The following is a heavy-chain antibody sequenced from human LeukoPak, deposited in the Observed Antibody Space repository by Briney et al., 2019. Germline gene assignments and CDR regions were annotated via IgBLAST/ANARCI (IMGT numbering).Heavy chain of an antibody. CDR3: ARDGGGGRYCSSTSCPLAGTVYYYMDV. J-gene: IGHJ6*03. D-gene: IGHD2-2*01. V-gene: IGHV3-21*01. Sequence: PGGSLRLSCAASGFTFSSYSMNWVRQAPGKGLEWVSSISSSSSYIYYADSVKGRFTISRDNAKNSLYLQMNRLRAEDTAVYYCARDGGGGRYCSSTSCPLAGTVYYYMDVWGKGTTVTVSS. CDR2: ISSSSSYI. CDR1: GFTFSSYS.